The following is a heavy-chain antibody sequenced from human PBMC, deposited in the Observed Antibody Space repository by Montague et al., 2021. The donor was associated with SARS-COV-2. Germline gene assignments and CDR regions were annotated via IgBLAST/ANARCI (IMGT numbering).Heavy chain of an antibody. D-gene: IGHD2-2*01. CDR1: GGSINSSSYY. V-gene: IGHV4-39*07. Sequence: SETRSLTCTVSGGSINSSSYYWGWIRQPPGKGLEWIGSIYSGSTYYNPSLKSRVTISVDTSKNQFSLKLSSVTAADTAVFYCARELGYCSSTNCFHFDYRGQGTLVTVSS. CDR2: IYSGST. CDR3: ARELGYCSSTNCFHFDY. J-gene: IGHJ4*02.